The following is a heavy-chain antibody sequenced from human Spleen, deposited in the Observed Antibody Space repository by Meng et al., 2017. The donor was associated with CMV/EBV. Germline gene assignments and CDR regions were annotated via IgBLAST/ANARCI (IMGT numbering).Heavy chain of an antibody. CDR3: ARGITNSGFDP. Sequence: CEASGFTFSRHWMHWVRQAPGKGLVWVSRTSTDGSQTIYADSVKGRFTISRDNAKSTLYLQMSSLRVEDTALYYCARGITNSGFDPWGQGTLVTVSS. CDR2: TSTDGSQT. D-gene: IGHD4-23*01. CDR1: GFTFSRHW. V-gene: IGHV3-74*01. J-gene: IGHJ5*02.